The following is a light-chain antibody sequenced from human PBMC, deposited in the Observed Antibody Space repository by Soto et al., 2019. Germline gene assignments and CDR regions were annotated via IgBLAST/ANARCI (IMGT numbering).Light chain of an antibody. CDR3: QKYNSAPPT. Sequence: DIQMTQSPSSLSASVGDRVTITCRASQGISNYLAWYQQKPGRVPKLLIYEASTSQSGVPSRFSGSGSGTDFTLTISSLQPEDVATYSCQKYNSAPPTFRPGTKVEIK. J-gene: IGKJ1*01. V-gene: IGKV1-27*01. CDR2: EAS. CDR1: QGISNY.